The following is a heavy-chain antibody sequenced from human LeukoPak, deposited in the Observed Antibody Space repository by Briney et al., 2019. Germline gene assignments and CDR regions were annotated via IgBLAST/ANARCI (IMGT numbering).Heavy chain of an antibody. CDR3: ARGCPRCCSSTSCRTRGGNWFDP. Sequence: ASVKVSCKASGYTFTSYDINWVRQATGQGLEWMGWMNPNSGNTGYAQKFQGRVTMTRNTSISTAYMELSSLRSEDTAVYYCARGCPRCCSSTSCRTRGGNWFDPWGQGTLVTVSS. CDR2: MNPNSGNT. J-gene: IGHJ5*02. D-gene: IGHD2-2*01. V-gene: IGHV1-8*01. CDR1: GYTFTSYD.